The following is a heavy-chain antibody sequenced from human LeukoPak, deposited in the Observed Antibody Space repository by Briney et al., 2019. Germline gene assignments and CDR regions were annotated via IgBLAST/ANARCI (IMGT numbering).Heavy chain of an antibody. CDR3: ARGTALQDY. D-gene: IGHD2/OR15-2a*01. V-gene: IGHV3-74*01. CDR1: GFTFSLYW. CDR2: INGDGTTT. J-gene: IGHJ4*02. Sequence: GGSLRLSCAASGFTFSLYWMHWVRQAPGKGLVWVSHINGDGTTTTYADSVKGRFTISRDNAQNTLYLQMNSLRAEDTAVCYRARGTALQDYWGQGTLVTVSS.